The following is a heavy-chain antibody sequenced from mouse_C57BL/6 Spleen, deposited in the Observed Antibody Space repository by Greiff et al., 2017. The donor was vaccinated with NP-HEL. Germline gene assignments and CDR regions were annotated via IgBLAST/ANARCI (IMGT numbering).Heavy chain of an antibody. CDR2: ISSGGDYI. D-gene: IGHD1-1*01. J-gene: IGHJ1*03. V-gene: IGHV5-9-1*02. Sequence: EVKVVESGEGLVKPGGSLKLSCAASGFTFSSYAMSWVRQTPEKRLEWVAYISSGGDYIYYADTVKGRFTISRDNARNTLYMQMSSLKSEDTAMYYCTRDHRTEYFAVWGTGTPVTVSS. CDR1: GFTFSSYA. CDR3: TRDHRTEYFAV.